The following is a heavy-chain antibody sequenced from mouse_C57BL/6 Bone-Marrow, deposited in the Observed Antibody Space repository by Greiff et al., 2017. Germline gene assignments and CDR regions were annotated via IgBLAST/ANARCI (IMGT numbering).Heavy chain of an antibody. V-gene: IGHV1-64*01. D-gene: IGHD1-1*01. CDR2: IHPNSGST. Sequence: VQLQQSGAELVKPGASVKLSCKASGYTFTSYWMHWVKQRPGQGLEWIGMIHPNSGSTNYNEKFKSKATLTVEKSSSTAYMQLSSLTSEDSAFYYCARWTTVVSFDYWGQGTTLTVSS. J-gene: IGHJ2*01. CDR3: ARWTTVVSFDY. CDR1: GYTFTSYW.